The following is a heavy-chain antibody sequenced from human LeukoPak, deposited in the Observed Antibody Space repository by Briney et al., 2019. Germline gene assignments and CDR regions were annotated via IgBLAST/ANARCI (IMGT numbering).Heavy chain of an antibody. CDR1: GFSLSGYW. CDR3: ARRAMVSGWFDP. Sequence: GGSLRLSCAAYGFSLSGYWMSWVRQAPGKGLEWVANIKQDGSEKYYVDSVKGRFTISRDNAKNSLYLQMNSLRAEDTAVYYCARRAMVSGWFDPWGQGTLVTVSS. V-gene: IGHV3-7*01. J-gene: IGHJ5*02. CDR2: IKQDGSEK. D-gene: IGHD5-18*01.